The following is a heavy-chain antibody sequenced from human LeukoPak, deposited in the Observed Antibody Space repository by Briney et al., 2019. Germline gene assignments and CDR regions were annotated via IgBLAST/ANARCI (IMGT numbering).Heavy chain of an antibody. CDR3: ARSYCGGDCYDAEYFQH. D-gene: IGHD2-21*02. CDR2: IIPIFGTA. CDR1: GGTFSSYA. Sequence: SVKVSCKASGGTFSSYAISWVRQAPGQGLEWKGGIIPIFGTANYAQKFQGRVTITADESTSTAYMELSSLRSEDTAVYYCARSYCGGDCYDAEYFQHWGQGTLVTVSS. V-gene: IGHV1-69*01. J-gene: IGHJ1*01.